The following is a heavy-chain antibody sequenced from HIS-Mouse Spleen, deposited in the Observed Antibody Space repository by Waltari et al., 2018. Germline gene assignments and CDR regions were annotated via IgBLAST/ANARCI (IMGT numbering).Heavy chain of an antibody. CDR1: RGSISRSSYD. V-gene: IGHV4-39*07. D-gene: IGHD6-13*01. CDR2: IYYSGST. CDR3: AREIPYSSSWYDWYFDL. Sequence: QLQLQESGPGLVKPSETLSLTFTASRGSISRSSYDWGWIRQPPGKGLEWIGSIYYSGSTYYNPSLKSRVTISVDTSKNQFSLKLSSVTAADTAVYYCAREIPYSSSWYDWYFDLWGRGTLVTVSS. J-gene: IGHJ2*01.